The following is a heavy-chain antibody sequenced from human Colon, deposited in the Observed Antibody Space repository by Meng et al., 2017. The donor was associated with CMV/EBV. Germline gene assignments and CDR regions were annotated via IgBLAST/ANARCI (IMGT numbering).Heavy chain of an antibody. V-gene: IGHV3-23*01. J-gene: IGHJ4*02. CDR1: EFTFSNHG. Sequence: GASLKISCAASEFTFSNHGMSWVRQAPGKGLEWVAAINGGGGDTYYPASVKGRFTISRDNSNNMLFLQVNSLRADDTAVYYCAQFRNSDWLLALVYWGQGTLVTVSS. CDR3: AQFRNSDWLLALVY. CDR2: INGGGGDT. D-gene: IGHD3-9*01.